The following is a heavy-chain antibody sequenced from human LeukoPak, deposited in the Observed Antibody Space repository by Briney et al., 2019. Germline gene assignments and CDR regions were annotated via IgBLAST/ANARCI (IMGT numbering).Heavy chain of an antibody. V-gene: IGHV3-74*01. J-gene: IGHJ4*02. D-gene: IGHD2-15*01. CDR2: INSDGSST. CDR1: GFTFRSYW. Sequence: GGSLRLSCAASGFTFRSYWMHWVCQAPGKGLVWVSRINSDGSSTSYADSVKGRFTISRDNAKNTLYLQMNSLRAEDTAVYYCARDYCSGGSCYPDYWGQGTLVTVSS. CDR3: ARDYCSGGSCYPDY.